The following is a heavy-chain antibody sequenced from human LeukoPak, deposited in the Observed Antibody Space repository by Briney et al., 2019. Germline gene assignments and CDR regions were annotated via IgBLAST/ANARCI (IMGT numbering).Heavy chain of an antibody. V-gene: IGHV4-4*07. CDR2: IKTSGST. D-gene: IGHD3-10*01. CDR1: GGSISTYY. CDR3: AKVAKYYYGSETYFFFED. J-gene: IGHJ4*02. Sequence: PSETLSLTCTVSGGSISTYYWSWIRQPVGKGLEWIGHIKTSGSTHYNPSLRSRITMSVDTSKNQFSLNLSSVTAADTAVYYCAKVAKYYYGSETYFFFEDWGQGTLVTVSS.